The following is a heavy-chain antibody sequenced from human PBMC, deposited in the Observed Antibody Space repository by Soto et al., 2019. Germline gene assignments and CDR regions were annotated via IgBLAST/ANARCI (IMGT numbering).Heavy chain of an antibody. D-gene: IGHD1-1*01. CDR1: GFTFSSYA. J-gene: IGHJ5*02. CDR3: AKDQTSRGTTVRFAP. Sequence: PGGSLRLSCAASGFTFSSYAMSWVRQAPGKGPEWVSSISGSGGTTYYADSVKGRFTISRDNSKNTLYLQMNSLRVEDTAVYYCAKDQTSRGTTVRFAPWGQGTLVPVSS. CDR2: ISGSGGTT. V-gene: IGHV3-23*01.